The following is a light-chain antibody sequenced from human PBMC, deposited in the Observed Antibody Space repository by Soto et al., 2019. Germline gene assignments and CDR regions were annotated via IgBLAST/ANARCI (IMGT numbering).Light chain of an antibody. Sequence: DIQMTQSPASLSASVGDRVTITCRARQSISNYLNWYQLKPGKVPKLLIYAASTLKTGVPSRFSGSGSGTDFTLTISSLHPDDSATYYCQQSYSSWATFGGGTKVEIK. CDR3: QQSYSSWAT. J-gene: IGKJ4*01. CDR2: AAS. V-gene: IGKV1-39*01. CDR1: QSISNY.